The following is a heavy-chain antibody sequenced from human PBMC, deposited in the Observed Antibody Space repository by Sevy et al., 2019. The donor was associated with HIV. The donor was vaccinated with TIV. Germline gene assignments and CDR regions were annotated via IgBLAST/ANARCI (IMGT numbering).Heavy chain of an antibody. V-gene: IGHV3-30-3*01. J-gene: IGHJ4*02. D-gene: IGHD1-26*01. Sequence: GGSLRLSCAASGFTFRTYALHWVRQAPGRGLEWLALMSSNGDNAFYANSVRGRLTVSRDNSMNPLSLQMSSLTAEETAVYYCARGPEWELTSFLSHWGQGTLVTVSS. CDR2: MSSNGDNA. CDR1: GFTFRTYA. CDR3: ARGPEWELTSFLSH.